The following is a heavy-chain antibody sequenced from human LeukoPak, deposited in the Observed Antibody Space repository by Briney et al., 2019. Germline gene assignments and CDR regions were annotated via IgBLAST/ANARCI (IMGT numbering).Heavy chain of an antibody. J-gene: IGHJ4*02. CDR1: GFTFSSYS. Sequence: GGSLRLSCAASGFTFSSYSMNWVRQAPGKGLEWVSYISSSSGTIYYADSVKGRFTISRDNAKNSLYLQMNSLRAEDTAVYFCARDLDYWGQGTLVTVSS. V-gene: IGHV3-48*04. CDR3: ARDLDY. CDR2: ISSSSGTI.